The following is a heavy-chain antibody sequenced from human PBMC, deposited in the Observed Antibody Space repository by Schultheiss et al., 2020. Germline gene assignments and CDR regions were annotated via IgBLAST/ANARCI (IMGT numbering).Heavy chain of an antibody. CDR2: IKQDGSEK. CDR1: GFTFSDYY. D-gene: IGHD3/OR15-3a*01. Sequence: GGSLRLSCAASGFTFSDYYMSWIRQAPGKGLEWVANIKQDGSEKYYVDSVKGRFTISRDNAQNSLYLQMNTLRAEDTAIYYCATSFSTTHWGQGTLVTVSS. J-gene: IGHJ4*02. V-gene: IGHV3-7*03. CDR3: ATSFSTTH.